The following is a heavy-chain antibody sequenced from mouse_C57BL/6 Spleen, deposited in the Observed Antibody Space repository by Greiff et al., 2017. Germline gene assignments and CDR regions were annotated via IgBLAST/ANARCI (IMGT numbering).Heavy chain of an antibody. CDR2: ISGGGGNT. CDR3: ARRAYRFAY. Sequence: EVNVVESGGGLVKPGGSLKLSCAASGFTFSSYTMSWVRQTPEKRLEWVATISGGGGNTYYPDSVKGRFTISRDNAKNTLYLQMSSLRSEDTALYYCARRAYRFAYWGQGTLVTVSA. J-gene: IGHJ3*01. CDR1: GFTFSSYT. V-gene: IGHV5-9*01. D-gene: IGHD2-10*01.